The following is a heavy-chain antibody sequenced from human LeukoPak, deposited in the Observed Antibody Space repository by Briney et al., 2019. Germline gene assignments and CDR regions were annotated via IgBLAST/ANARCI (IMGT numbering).Heavy chain of an antibody. CDR2: MNSDGSSI. Sequence: GGSLRLSCAASGFTFSSYWMSWVRQAPGKGLVWVSRMNSDGSSISYSDSVRGRFTISRDNAKNTLYLQMSSLRAEDTAVYYCTRVSSVVDYFDYWGQGALVTVSS. CDR1: GFTFSSYW. J-gene: IGHJ4*02. V-gene: IGHV3-74*01. D-gene: IGHD2-21*01. CDR3: TRVSSVVDYFDY.